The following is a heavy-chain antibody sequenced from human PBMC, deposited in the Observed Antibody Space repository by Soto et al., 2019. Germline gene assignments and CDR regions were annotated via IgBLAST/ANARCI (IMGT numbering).Heavy chain of an antibody. J-gene: IGHJ6*02. Sequence: PSETLSLTCAVSGGSISSSNWWSWVRQPPGKGLEWIGEIYHSGSTNYNPSLKSRVTISVDKSKNQFSLKLSSVTAADTAVYYCARDRANGWYSDYYYGMDVWGQGTTVTVSS. CDR3: ARDRANGWYSDYYYGMDV. V-gene: IGHV4-4*02. CDR2: IYHSGST. CDR1: GGSISSSNW. D-gene: IGHD6-19*01.